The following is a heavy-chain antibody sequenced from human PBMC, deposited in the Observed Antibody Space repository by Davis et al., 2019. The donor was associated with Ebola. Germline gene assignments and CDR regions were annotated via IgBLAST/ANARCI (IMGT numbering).Heavy chain of an antibody. V-gene: IGHV4-59*12. CDR2: IYYSGST. CDR3: ASVGHYGESDY. J-gene: IGHJ4*02. D-gene: IGHD4-17*01. Sequence: PSETLSLTCTVSGGSISSYYWSWIRQPPGKGLEWIGYIYYSGSTNYNPSLKSRVTISVDTSKNQFSLKLSSVTAADTAVYYCASVGHYGESDYWGQGTLVTVSS. CDR1: GGSISSYY.